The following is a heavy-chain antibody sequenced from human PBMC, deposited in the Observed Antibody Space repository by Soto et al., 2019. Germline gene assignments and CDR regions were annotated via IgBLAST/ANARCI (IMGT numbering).Heavy chain of an antibody. CDR1: GFTFSSYA. V-gene: IGHV3-23*01. J-gene: IGHJ4*02. CDR3: AKDLGTFYSSSWKPFDY. Sequence: PGGSLRLSCAASGFTFSSYAMSWVRQAPGKGLEWVSAISGSGDSTYYADSVKGRFTISRDNSKNTLYLQMNSLRAEDTAVYYCAKDLGTFYSSSWKPFDYWGQGTLVTVSS. CDR2: ISGSGDST. D-gene: IGHD6-13*01.